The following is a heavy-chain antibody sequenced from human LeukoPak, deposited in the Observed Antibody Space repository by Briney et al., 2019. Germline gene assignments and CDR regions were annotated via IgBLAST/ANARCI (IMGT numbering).Heavy chain of an antibody. V-gene: IGHV3-53*01. Sequence: GGSLRLSCAASGFTLSTYYMNWVRQAPGGGLEWVSIVYSGGSTYYADSVKGRFTISRDTSKNTLSPQMNRLRAEDTAVYFCARVGDHFHWNLDLWGRGTLVTVSS. D-gene: IGHD3-3*02. CDR2: VYSGGST. J-gene: IGHJ2*01. CDR3: ARVGDHFHWNLDL. CDR1: GFTLSTYY.